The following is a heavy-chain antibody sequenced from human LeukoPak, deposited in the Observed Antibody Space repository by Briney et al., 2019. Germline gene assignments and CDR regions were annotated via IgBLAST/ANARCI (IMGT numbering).Heavy chain of an antibody. J-gene: IGHJ6*03. D-gene: IGHD1-26*01. V-gene: IGHV3-48*04. CDR2: ISSSSSTI. CDR3: ARGPYSGTYSDYYYYYMDV. CDR1: GFTFSSYS. Sequence: PGGSLRLSCAASGFTFSSYSMNWVRQAPGKGLEWVSYISSSSSTIYYADSVKGRFTISRDNAKNSLFLQLNSLRAEDTAVYYCARGPYSGTYSDYYYYYMDVWGKGTTVTVSS.